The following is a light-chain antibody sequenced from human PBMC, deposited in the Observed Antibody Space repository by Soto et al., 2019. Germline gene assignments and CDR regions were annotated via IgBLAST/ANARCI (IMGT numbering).Light chain of an antibody. V-gene: IGKV4-1*01. Sequence: IVMTQSPDSLSVSLGERATINCKSSQSVLYSSNNKNYLAWYQQKPGQPPKLLIYWASTRESGVPDRFSCSGSGTDFTLTISSLQAEDVAVYYCQQCYSTPYTFGQGTKVDIK. CDR1: QSVLYSSNNKNY. CDR2: WAS. CDR3: QQCYSTPYT. J-gene: IGKJ2*01.